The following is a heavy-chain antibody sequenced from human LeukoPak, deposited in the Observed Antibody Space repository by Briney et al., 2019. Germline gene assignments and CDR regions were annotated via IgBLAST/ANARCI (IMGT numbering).Heavy chain of an antibody. V-gene: IGHV3-30*18. CDR3: AKPPSYGDSPFDD. J-gene: IGHJ4*02. Sequence: PGRSLRLSCAASGFTFSSYGMHWVRPAPGKGLEWVAVISYDGSNKYYADSVKGRFTISRDNSKNTLYLQRNSLRAEDTAVYYCAKPPSYGDSPFDDWGQGTLVTVSS. CDR1: GFTFSSYG. D-gene: IGHD4-17*01. CDR2: ISYDGSNK.